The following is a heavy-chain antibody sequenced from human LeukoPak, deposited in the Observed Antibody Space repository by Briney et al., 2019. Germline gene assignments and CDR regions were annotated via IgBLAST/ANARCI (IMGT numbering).Heavy chain of an antibody. J-gene: IGHJ3*02. CDR2: IIPIFGTA. CDR3: ARGSTVTTFVVDI. Sequence: SVKVSCKASGGTFSSYAISWVRQAPGQGLEWMGGIIPIFGTANYAQRFQGRVTITTDESTSTAYMELSSLRSEDTAVYYCARGSTVTTFVVDIWGQGTMVTVSS. D-gene: IGHD4-17*01. V-gene: IGHV1-69*05. CDR1: GGTFSSYA.